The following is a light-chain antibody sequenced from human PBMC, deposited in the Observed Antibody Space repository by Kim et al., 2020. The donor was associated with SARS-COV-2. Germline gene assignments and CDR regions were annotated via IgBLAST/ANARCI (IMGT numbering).Light chain of an antibody. CDR1: KSVSNN. V-gene: IGKV3-15*01. CDR2: GAS. J-gene: IGKJ2*01. Sequence: EIVMTQSPATLSVSPGERVTLSCRASKSVSNNLAWYQHKPGQPPRLLIYGASTRATGVPARFSGSGSGTDFTLTVSSLQSEDFAIYYFHHYNDWPPGDTFGQGTKLEI. CDR3: HHYNDWPPGDT.